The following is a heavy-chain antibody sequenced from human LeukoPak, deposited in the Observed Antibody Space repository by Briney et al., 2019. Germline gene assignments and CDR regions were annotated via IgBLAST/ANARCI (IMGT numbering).Heavy chain of an antibody. CDR2: INPSGGST. J-gene: IGHJ5*01. D-gene: IGHD3-10*01. CDR1: GYSFTNFY. CDR3: ARDKSSTNWLDS. Sequence: ASVTVSCKASGYSFTNFYIHWLRQAPGQGLEWMGIINPSGGSTNYAQKFQGRVTMTSDTSASTVYLDLSSLRSDDTAIYYCARDKSSTNWLDSWGQGTLVTVSS. V-gene: IGHV1-46*01.